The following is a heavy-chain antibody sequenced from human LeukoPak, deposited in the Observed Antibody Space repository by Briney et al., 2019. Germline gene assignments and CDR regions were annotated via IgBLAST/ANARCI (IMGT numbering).Heavy chain of an antibody. V-gene: IGHV4-59*12. Sequence: SETLSLTCTVSGGSISSYSWSWIRQPPGKGLEWIGYLYYSGTDYNPSLNSRVTISVDTSKNQFSLNLTSVTAADTAVYYCARDPTYGDVGGSDYWGPGILVTVSS. CDR1: GGSISSYS. J-gene: IGHJ4*02. CDR2: LYYSGT. CDR3: ARDPTYGDVGGSDY. D-gene: IGHD4-17*01.